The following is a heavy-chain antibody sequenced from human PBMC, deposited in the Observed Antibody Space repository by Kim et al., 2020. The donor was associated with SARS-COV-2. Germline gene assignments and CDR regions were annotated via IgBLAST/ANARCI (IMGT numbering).Heavy chain of an antibody. V-gene: IGHV3-9*01. CDR1: GFTFDDYA. J-gene: IGHJ4*02. CDR3: AKDRERDSSWSLDY. Sequence: GGSLRLSCAASGFTFDDYAMHWVRQAPGKGLEWVSGISWNSGSIGYADSVKGRFTISRDNAKNSLYLQMNSLRAEDTALYYCAKDRERDSSWSLDYWGQGTLVTVSS. D-gene: IGHD6-13*01. CDR2: ISWNSGSI.